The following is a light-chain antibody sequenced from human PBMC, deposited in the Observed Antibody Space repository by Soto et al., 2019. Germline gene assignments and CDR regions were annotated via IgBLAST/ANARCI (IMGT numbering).Light chain of an antibody. CDR2: GAS. CDR1: QSVSNSY. J-gene: IGKJ2*01. CDR3: QQYGNSPRT. Sequence: EIVLTQSPGTLSLSPVERASLSCRASQSVSNSYLAWYQQKPGQAPRLLIYGASSRATGIPDRFSGSGSGTDFTLTISRLEPEDLAGYYCQQYGNSPRTVGQGTKLVIK. V-gene: IGKV3-20*01.